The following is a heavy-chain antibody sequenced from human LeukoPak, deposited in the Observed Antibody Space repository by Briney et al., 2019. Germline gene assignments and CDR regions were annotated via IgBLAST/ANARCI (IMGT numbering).Heavy chain of an antibody. V-gene: IGHV4-34*01. D-gene: IGHD3-3*01. CDR1: GGSFSGYY. CDR3: ARDYIINGVVKPYYYYGMDV. J-gene: IGHJ6*02. CDR2: INHSGST. Sequence: KTSETLSLTCAVYGGSFSGYYWSWIRQPPGKGLEWIGEINHSGSTNYNPSLKSRVTISVDTSKNQFSLKLSSVTAADTAVYYCARDYIINGVVKPYYYYGMDVWGQGTTVTVSS.